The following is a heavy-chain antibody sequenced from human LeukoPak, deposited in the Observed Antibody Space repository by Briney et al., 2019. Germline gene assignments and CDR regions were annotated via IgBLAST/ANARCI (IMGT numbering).Heavy chain of an antibody. CDR1: GFTFSTYG. CDR3: ARDFDTLTGYYWKSFDY. Sequence: PGRSLRLSCAASGFTFSTYGMHWVRQAPGKGLEWMAVISYDGINKDYADSVKDRFTVSRDNSKNTLYLQMYSLRAEDTAVYFCARDFDTLTGYYWKSFDYWGRGTLVTVSS. V-gene: IGHV3-30*03. D-gene: IGHD3-9*01. J-gene: IGHJ4*02. CDR2: ISYDGINK.